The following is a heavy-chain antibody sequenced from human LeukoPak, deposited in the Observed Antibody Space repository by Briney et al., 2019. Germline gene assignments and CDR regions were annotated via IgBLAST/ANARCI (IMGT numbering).Heavy chain of an antibody. CDR2: ISGYNGNT. Sequence: EASVKVSCKASGYTFTSYGIGWVRQAPGQGLEWMGWISGYNGNTNYAQRLQGRVTMTTDTSTSTANMELRSLRSDDTAVYYCARVRYYYDNNGYSEPDYWGQGTLVTVSS. CDR3: ARVRYYYDNNGYSEPDY. D-gene: IGHD3-22*01. J-gene: IGHJ4*02. V-gene: IGHV1-18*01. CDR1: GYTFTSYG.